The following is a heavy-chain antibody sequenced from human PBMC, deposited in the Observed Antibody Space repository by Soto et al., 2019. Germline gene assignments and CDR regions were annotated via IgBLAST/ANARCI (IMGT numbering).Heavy chain of an antibody. CDR1: VFTFHTYW. CDR3: ATQLLAGYDYDMDV. Sequence: WWSLRLSCLASVFTFHTYWMSWVRQVPGKGLEWVANIKQDGSEMYYADSVKGRFIISRDNARKSLYLQMNSLRAEDTAIYYCATQLLAGYDYDMDVWGQGTTVTVSS. D-gene: IGHD1-1*01. J-gene: IGHJ6*02. CDR2: IKQDGSEM. V-gene: IGHV3-7*01.